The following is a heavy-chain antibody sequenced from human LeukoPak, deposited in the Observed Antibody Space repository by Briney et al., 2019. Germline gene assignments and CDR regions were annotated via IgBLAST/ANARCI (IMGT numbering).Heavy chain of an antibody. CDR1: GFTFSSYA. V-gene: IGHV3-23*01. CDR3: AKDFTVVVTAIVDY. Sequence: GGSLRLSCAAPGFTFSSYAMSWVRQAPGKGLEWVSDISGSGGSTYYADSVKGRFTISRDNSKNTLYLQMNSLGAEDTAVYYCAKDFTVVVTAIVDYWGQGTLVTVSS. J-gene: IGHJ4*02. CDR2: ISGSGGST. D-gene: IGHD2-21*02.